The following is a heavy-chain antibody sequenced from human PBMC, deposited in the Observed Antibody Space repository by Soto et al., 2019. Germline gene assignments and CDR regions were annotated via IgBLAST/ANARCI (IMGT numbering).Heavy chain of an antibody. CDR1: GYSFTSYW. CDR2: IDPSDSYT. Sequence: PGESLKSSCKGSGYSFTSYWSSWVRQMPGKGLEWMGRIDPSDSYTNYSPSFQGHVTISADKSISTAYLQWSSLKASDTAMYYCARTSMQSRGYSYGHGGMDVWGQGTTVTVSS. V-gene: IGHV5-10-1*01. J-gene: IGHJ6*02. D-gene: IGHD5-18*01. CDR3: ARTSMQSRGYSYGHGGMDV.